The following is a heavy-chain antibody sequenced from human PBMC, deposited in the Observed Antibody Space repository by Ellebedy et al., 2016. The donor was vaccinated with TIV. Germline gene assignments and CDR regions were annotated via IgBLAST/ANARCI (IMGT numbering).Heavy chain of an antibody. Sequence: AASVKVSCKASGYTFTASYMHWVRQAPGQGLEWMGWINPNSGGTNYAQKFQGRVTMTRDTSISTAYMELSRLRSDDTAMYYCARGDSGYEYYFDYWGQGTLVTVSS. CDR3: ARGDSGYEYYFDY. CDR2: INPNSGGT. CDR1: GYTFTASY. V-gene: IGHV1-2*02. D-gene: IGHD5-12*01. J-gene: IGHJ4*02.